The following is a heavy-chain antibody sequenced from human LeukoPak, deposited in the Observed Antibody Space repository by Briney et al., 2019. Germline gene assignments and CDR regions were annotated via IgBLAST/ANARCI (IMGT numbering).Heavy chain of an antibody. CDR1: GGSISSYY. CDR3: ARASGWYWFDP. V-gene: IGHV4-59*01. CDR2: IYCSGST. J-gene: IGHJ5*02. Sequence: SETLSLTCTVSGGSISSYYWSRIRQPPGKGLEWIGYIYCSGSTNYNPSLKSRVTISVDTSKNQFSLKLSSVTAADTAVYYCARASGWYWFDPWGQGTLVTVSS. D-gene: IGHD6-19*01.